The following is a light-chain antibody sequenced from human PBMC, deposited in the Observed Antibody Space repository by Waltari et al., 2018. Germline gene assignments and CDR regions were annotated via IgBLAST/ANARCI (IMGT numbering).Light chain of an antibody. Sequence: EIVLTQSPATLSISPGATATLSCRASQHINMNLAWYQQKPGQAPRLLFYGASTRESGVPARFSGSGSGTDFTLTIRSLQSEDFGVYYCQQYNDWPPWTFGQGTRVEV. CDR2: GAS. V-gene: IGKV3-15*01. CDR1: QHINMN. J-gene: IGKJ1*01. CDR3: QQYNDWPPWT.